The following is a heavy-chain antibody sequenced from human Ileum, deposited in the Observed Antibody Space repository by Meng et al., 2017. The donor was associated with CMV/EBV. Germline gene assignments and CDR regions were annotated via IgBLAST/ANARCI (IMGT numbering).Heavy chain of an antibody. D-gene: IGHD3-3*01. CDR3: ARGRDAITIFGVVIGNWFDP. CDR2: INHSGST. V-gene: IGHV4-34*01. J-gene: IGHJ5*02. Sequence: FSGYYWSWIRQPPGKGLEWIGEINHSGSTNYNPSLKSRVTISVDTSKNQFSLKLSSVTAADTAVYYCARGRDAITIFGVVIGNWFDPWGQGTLVTVSS. CDR1: FSGYY.